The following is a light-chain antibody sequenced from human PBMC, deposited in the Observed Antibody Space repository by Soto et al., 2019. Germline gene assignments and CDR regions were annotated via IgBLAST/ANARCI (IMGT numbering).Light chain of an antibody. CDR1: QRVSRN. CDR2: DAS. CDR3: QQYSIWRT. J-gene: IGKJ1*01. Sequence: EIVMTQSPATLSVSPGERATLSCRASQRVSRNLAWYQQKPGQAPRLLIYDASTRATGIPDRFSGSGSGTEFTLTISSLQSEDFAVYYCQQYSIWRTFGQGTKVDIK. V-gene: IGKV3-15*01.